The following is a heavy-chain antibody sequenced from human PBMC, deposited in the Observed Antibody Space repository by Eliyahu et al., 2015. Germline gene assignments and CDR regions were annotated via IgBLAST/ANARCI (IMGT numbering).Heavy chain of an antibody. Sequence: QVQLVQSGTEVKKPGASVKVSCKASGYTFTSYGINWVRQAPGQGLEWMGWISAYSANANYAQKLQGRVTMTTDTSTSTAYMELRSLRSDDTAVYYCAVGVSGSYPFDYWGQGTLVTVSS. CDR1: GYTFTSYG. D-gene: IGHD1-26*01. J-gene: IGHJ4*02. V-gene: IGHV1-18*01. CDR3: AVGVSGSYPFDY. CDR2: ISAYSANA.